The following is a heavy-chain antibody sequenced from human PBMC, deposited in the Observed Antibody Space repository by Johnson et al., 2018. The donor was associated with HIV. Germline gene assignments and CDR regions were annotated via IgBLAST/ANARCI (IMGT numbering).Heavy chain of an antibody. J-gene: IGHJ3*01. CDR1: GFTFSSSD. Sequence: EVQLVESGGGLVQPGGSLRLSCAASGFTFSSSDIHWVRQAPGKGLVWVSRTNSDGSSTNYADSVKGRFTIARDNTKNTPYLQMNSLRAEDTAVYYCAKGGEVWYGAFDFWGQGTMAIVSS. CDR3: AKGGEVWYGAFDF. V-gene: IGHV3-74*02. D-gene: IGHD6-13*01. CDR2: TNSDGSST.